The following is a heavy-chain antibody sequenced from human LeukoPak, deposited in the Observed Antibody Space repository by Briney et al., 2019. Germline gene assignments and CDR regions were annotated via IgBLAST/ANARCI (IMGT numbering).Heavy chain of an antibody. D-gene: IGHD3-22*01. CDR2: IYYSGST. J-gene: IGHJ3*02. V-gene: IGHV4-59*11. Sequence: SETLSLTCTVSGGSIGSHYWSWIRQPPGKGLEWIGYIYYSGSTNYNPSLKSRVTISVDTSKNQFSLKLSSVTAADTAVYYCARGTHHYYDSSGYYYAHDAFDIWGQGTMVTVSS. CDR3: ARGTHHYYDSSGYYYAHDAFDI. CDR1: GGSIGSHY.